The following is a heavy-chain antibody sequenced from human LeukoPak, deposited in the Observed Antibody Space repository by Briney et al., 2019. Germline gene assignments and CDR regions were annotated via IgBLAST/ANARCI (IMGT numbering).Heavy chain of an antibody. CDR1: GGSFSGYY. V-gene: IGHV4-34*01. CDR2: INHSGST. CDR3: ASHRGYSYGYFVY. Sequence: SETLSLTCAVYGGSFSGYYWSWIRQPPGKGLEWIGKINHSGSTNYNPSLKSRVTISVDTSKNQFSLKLSSVTAADTAVYYCASHRGYSYGYFVYWGQGTLVTVSS. D-gene: IGHD5-18*01. J-gene: IGHJ4*02.